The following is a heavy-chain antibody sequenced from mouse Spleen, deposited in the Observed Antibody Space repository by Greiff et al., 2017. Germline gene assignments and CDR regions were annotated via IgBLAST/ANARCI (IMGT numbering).Heavy chain of an antibody. D-gene: IGHD2-13*01. CDR1: GFTFSSYT. CDR3: ARRVYYGDYDPFAY. CDR2: ISSGGGNT. V-gene: IGHV5-9*04. Sequence: EVHLVESGGGLVKPGGSLKLSCAASGFTFSSYTMSWVRQTPAKRLEWVATISSGGGNTYYPDSVKGRFTISRDNARNTLYLQMSSLRSEDTAMYYCARRVYYGDYDPFAYWGQGTLVTVSA. J-gene: IGHJ3*01.